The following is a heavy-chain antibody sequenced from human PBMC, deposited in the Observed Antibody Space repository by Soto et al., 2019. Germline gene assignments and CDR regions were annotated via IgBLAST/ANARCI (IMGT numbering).Heavy chain of an antibody. D-gene: IGHD2-8*02. J-gene: IGHJ4*02. CDR1: GFTFDDYA. Sequence: PGGSLRLSCAASGFTFDDYAMHWVRQAPGKGLEWVSGISWNSGSIGYADSVKGRFTISRDNAKNSLHLQMNSLRAEDTALYYCAKDHCTGSRCYSDYWGQGTLVTVSS. CDR3: AKDHCTGSRCYSDY. V-gene: IGHV3-9*01. CDR2: ISWNSGSI.